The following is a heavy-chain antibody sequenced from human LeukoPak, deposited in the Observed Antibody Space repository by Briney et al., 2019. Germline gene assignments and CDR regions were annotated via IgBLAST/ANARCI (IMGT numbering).Heavy chain of an antibody. CDR2: INPNSGGT. J-gene: IGHJ4*02. Sequence: ASVKVSCKASGYTLTGYYMHWVRQAPGQGLEWMGWINPNSGGTNYAQKFQGRVTMTRDTSISTAYMELSRLRSDDTAVYYCARGVRGSGSYLGYWGQGTLVTVSS. CDR1: GYTLTGYY. D-gene: IGHD3-10*01. CDR3: ARGVRGSGSYLGY. V-gene: IGHV1-2*02.